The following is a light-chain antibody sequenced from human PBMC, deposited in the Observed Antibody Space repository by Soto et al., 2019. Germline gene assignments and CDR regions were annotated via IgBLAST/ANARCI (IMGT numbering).Light chain of an antibody. Sequence: ETVLTQSPGTLSLSAGERATLSCRASQSVASGYLVWYQQKPGQTPTVLIYGASTRAAGIPDRFSGSGSGTDFTLTISRLEPEDFAVDDCQLYESSPTFGQGTKVEMK. CDR3: QLYESSPT. V-gene: IGKV3-20*01. CDR2: GAS. CDR1: QSVASGY. J-gene: IGKJ1*01.